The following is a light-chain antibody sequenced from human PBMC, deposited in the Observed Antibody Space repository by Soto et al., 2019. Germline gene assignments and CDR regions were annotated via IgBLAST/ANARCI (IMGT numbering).Light chain of an antibody. CDR3: QHYNTYSPVT. CDR2: DAS. V-gene: IGKV1-5*01. Sequence: DIQITQSPSTLSASVGDRVTITCRASQSINAWLAWYQQKPGKAPKLVIYDASDLESGVPSRFSGSGYGTEFTLTISSLQPDDFATYFCQHYNTYSPVTFGPGTKVDIK. CDR1: QSINAW. J-gene: IGKJ3*01.